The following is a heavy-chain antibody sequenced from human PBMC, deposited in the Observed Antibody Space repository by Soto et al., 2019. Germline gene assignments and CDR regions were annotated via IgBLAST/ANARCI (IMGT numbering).Heavy chain of an antibody. V-gene: IGHV3-7*01. CDR3: ARGGAVQVLSGDAF. Sequence: EVQLVESGGGLVQPGGSLRLSCAASGFTFSRYWMNWVRQAPGKGLEWVANIKQDGSEKYYVDSVKGRFTISRANAKNSLHLQMNSLRGEDTAVYFCARGGAVQVLSGDAFWGQGTMVTVSS. CDR2: IKQDGSEK. D-gene: IGHD2-8*02. CDR1: GFTFSRYW. J-gene: IGHJ3*01.